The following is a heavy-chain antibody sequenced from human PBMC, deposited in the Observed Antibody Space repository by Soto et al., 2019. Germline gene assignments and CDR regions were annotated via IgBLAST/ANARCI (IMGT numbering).Heavy chain of an antibody. J-gene: IGHJ6*02. CDR3: AKGLDNHTGHV. D-gene: IGHD2-8*02. CDR2: ISGSGGDT. CDR1: GFALSRYV. V-gene: IGHV3-23*01. Sequence: EVQLLESGGGLVQAGGSLRLSCAASGFALSRYVMTWVRQTPGKGLEWVSHISGSGGDTYYADSVKGRFTISRDNSKNSLHLQMNSLRAEVTAVYYCAKGLDNHTGHVWGQGSTVTVSS.